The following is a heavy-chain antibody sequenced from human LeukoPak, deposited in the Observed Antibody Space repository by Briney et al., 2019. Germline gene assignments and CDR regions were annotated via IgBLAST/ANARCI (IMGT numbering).Heavy chain of an antibody. CDR1: GFAFSSYS. D-gene: IGHD3-3*02. J-gene: IGHJ4*02. CDR3: AKDIYGDS. Sequence: PGGSLRLSCAASGFAFSSYSMNWVRQAPGKGPEWLSYISSASGSIYYADSVKGRFTISRDNAKNSLFLQMNSLRAGDTAVYYCAKDIYGDSWGQGTLVTVSS. V-gene: IGHV3-48*04. CDR2: ISSASGSI.